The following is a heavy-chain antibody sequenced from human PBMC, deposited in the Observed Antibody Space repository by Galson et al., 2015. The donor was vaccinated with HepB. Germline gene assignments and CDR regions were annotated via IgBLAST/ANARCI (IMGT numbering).Heavy chain of an antibody. Sequence: ETLSLTCTVSGGSISSSSYYWGWIRQPPGKGLEWIGSIYYSGSTYYNPSLKSRVTISVDTSKNQFSLKLSSVTAADTAVYYCARFSNLDYYDSSGIGYAFDIWGQGTMVTVSS. CDR2: IYYSGST. V-gene: IGHV4-39*01. CDR3: ARFSNLDYYDSSGIGYAFDI. D-gene: IGHD3-22*01. J-gene: IGHJ3*02. CDR1: GGSISSSSYY.